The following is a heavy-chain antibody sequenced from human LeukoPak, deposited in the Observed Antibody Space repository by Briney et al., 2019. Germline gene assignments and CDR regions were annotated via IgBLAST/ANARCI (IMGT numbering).Heavy chain of an antibody. J-gene: IGHJ4*02. D-gene: IGHD3-3*01. CDR3: AKDPTDSVYITIFGVVPDY. CDR2: ISGSGSST. Sequence: GGSLRLSCAASGFTFSSYAVSWVRQAPGKGLEWVSAISGSGSSTYYADSVKGRFTISRDNSKNTLYLQMNSLRAEDTAVYYCAKDPTDSVYITIFGVVPDYWGQGTLVTVSS. V-gene: IGHV3-23*01. CDR1: GFTFSSYA.